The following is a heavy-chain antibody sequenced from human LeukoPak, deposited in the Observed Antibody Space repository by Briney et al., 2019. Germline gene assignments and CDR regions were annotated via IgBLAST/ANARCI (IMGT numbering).Heavy chain of an antibody. J-gene: IGHJ4*02. CDR3: ARSPRKLEMATPPYY. Sequence: ASETLSLTCTVSGGSISSSSYYWGWIRQPPGKGLEWIGSIYYSGSTYYNPSLKSRVTISVDTSKNQFSLKLSSVTAADTAVYYCARSPRKLEMATPPYYWGQGTLVTVSS. CDR2: IYYSGST. D-gene: IGHD5-24*01. V-gene: IGHV4-39*01. CDR1: GGSISSSSYY.